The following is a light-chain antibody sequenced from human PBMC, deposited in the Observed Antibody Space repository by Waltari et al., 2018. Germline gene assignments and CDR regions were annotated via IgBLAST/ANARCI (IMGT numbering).Light chain of an antibody. Sequence: QSVLTQPPSVSGAPGQRVTISCPGSSSNIGAGYDVHWSQQLPGTAPKLLIYGNNSRPSGVPDRFSGSKSGTSASLAITGLQAEDEADYYCQSYDTSLSGSEVFGGGTKLTVL. CDR2: GNN. J-gene: IGLJ2*01. V-gene: IGLV1-40*01. CDR3: QSYDTSLSGSEV. CDR1: SSNIGAGYD.